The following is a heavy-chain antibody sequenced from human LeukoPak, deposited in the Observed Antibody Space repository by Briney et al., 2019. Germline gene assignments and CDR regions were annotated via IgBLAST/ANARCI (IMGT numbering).Heavy chain of an antibody. CDR3: AKLRYGDSILLWY. J-gene: IGHJ4*02. CDR1: GFTFSSYA. CDR2: TSGSGGST. V-gene: IGHV3-23*01. D-gene: IGHD4-17*01. Sequence: GGSLRLSCAASGFTFSSYAMSWVRQAPGKGLEWVSATSGSGGSTYYADSVKGRFTISRDNSKNTLYLQMNSLRAEDTAVYYCAKLRYGDSILLWYWGQGTLVTVSS.